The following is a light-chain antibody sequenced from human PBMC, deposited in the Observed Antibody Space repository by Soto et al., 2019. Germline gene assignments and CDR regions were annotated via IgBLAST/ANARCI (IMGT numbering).Light chain of an antibody. CDR3: QQRSNWPPIT. J-gene: IGKJ5*01. V-gene: IGKV3-11*01. Sequence: EIVLTQSPATLSLSPGERATLSRRASQSVSSYLLWYQQKPGQAPRLLIYDASNRATGIPARFSGSGSGTDFTLTISSLEPEDFAFYDCQQRSNWPPITFGQGTRLAIK. CDR2: DAS. CDR1: QSVSSY.